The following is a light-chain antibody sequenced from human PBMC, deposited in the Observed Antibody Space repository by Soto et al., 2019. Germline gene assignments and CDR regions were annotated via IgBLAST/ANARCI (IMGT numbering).Light chain of an antibody. CDR2: GTS. CDR3: QHYGSS. Sequence: SCRASQSVSSYLTWYQQKPGQAPRLLIYGTSSRATGIPDRFDGSGSATDFTLTISRVEPEDFAVYYCQHYGSSFGQGTRLEIK. V-gene: IGKV3-20*01. CDR1: QSVSSY. J-gene: IGKJ5*01.